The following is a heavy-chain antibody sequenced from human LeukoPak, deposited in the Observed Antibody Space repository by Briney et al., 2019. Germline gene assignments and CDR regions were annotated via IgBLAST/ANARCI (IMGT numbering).Heavy chain of an antibody. CDR3: ARGLRGSYTNWFDP. D-gene: IGHD1-26*01. J-gene: IGHJ5*02. CDR1: GGSFSGYY. CDR2: INHSGST. V-gene: IGHV4-34*01. Sequence: PSETLSLTCAVYGGSFSGYYWSWIRQPPGKGLEWIGEINHSGSTNYNPSLKSRVTISVDTSKNQFSLKLSSVTAADTAVYYCARGLRGSYTNWFDPWGQGTLVTVSS.